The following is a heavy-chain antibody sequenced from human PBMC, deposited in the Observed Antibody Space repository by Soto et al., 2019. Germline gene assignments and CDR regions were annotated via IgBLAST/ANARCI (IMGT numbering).Heavy chain of an antibody. J-gene: IGHJ6*02. CDR3: ARYGDLPFYGMDV. CDR1: GGSISSSNW. CDR2: ISHSGTT. V-gene: IGHV4-4*02. D-gene: IGHD4-17*01. Sequence: QVQLQESGPGLVKPSGTLSLTCAVSGGSISSSNWWTWVRHSPGKGLEWIGEISHSGTTNYNPSLKSRVTISLDKSKNQFSLELSSVTAADTAVYYCARYGDLPFYGMDVWGQGTTVTVSS.